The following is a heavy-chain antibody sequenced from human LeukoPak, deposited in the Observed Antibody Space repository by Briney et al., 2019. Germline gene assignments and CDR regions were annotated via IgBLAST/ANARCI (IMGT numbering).Heavy chain of an antibody. CDR2: IYYSGST. CDR1: GGSISSYY. J-gene: IGHJ4*02. CDR3: ARGNYDILTGYYKFDY. V-gene: IGHV4-59*01. Sequence: SETLSLTCTVSGGSISSYYWSWIRQPLGKGLEWIGYIYYSGSTNYNPSLKSRVTISVDTSKNPFSLKLSSVTAADTAVYYCARGNYDILTGYYKFDYWGQGTLVTVSS. D-gene: IGHD3-9*01.